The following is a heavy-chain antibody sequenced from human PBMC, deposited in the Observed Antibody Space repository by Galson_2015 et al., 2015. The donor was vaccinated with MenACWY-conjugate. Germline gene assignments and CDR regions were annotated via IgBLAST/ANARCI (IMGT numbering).Heavy chain of an antibody. D-gene: IGHD1-26*01. CDR2: ISPGDSNT. Sequence: QSGAEVIQPGESLKVSCKGSGYYFTSYWIAWVRQIPGKGLEWMGLISPGDSNTRYSPSFQGQVTISADKSISTAYLQWSSLKASDTAMYYCARHPPGGRGMDVWGQGTTVTVSS. J-gene: IGHJ6*02. CDR1: GYYFTSYW. CDR3: ARHPPGGRGMDV. V-gene: IGHV5-51*01.